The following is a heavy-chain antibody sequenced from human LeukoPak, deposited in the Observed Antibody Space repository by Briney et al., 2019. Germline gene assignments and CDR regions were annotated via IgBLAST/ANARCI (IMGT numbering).Heavy chain of an antibody. D-gene: IGHD2-21*02. J-gene: IGHJ4*02. V-gene: IGHV3-48*03. CDR2: ISSSGSTI. CDR1: GFTFSSYE. Sequence: GGSLRLSCAASGFTFSSYEMNWVRQAPGKGLEWVSYISSSGSTIYYADSVKGRFTISRDNAKNSLYLQMNSLRAEDTAVYYCARETEGCGGDCYDYWGQGTLVTVSS. CDR3: ARETEGCGGDCYDY.